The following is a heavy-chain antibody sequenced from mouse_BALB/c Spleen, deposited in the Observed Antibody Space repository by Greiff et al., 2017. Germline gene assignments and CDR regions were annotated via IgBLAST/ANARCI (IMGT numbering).Heavy chain of an antibody. J-gene: IGHJ3*01. CDR1: GFTFSDYY. Sequence: EVQRVESGGGLVKPGGSLKLSCAASGFTFSDYYMYWVRQTPEKRLEWVATISDGGSYTYYPDSVKGRFTISRDNAKNNLYLQMSSLKSEDTAMYYCAREYGNSWGQGTLVTVSA. CDR3: AREYGNS. CDR2: ISDGGSYT. V-gene: IGHV5-4*02. D-gene: IGHD2-10*02.